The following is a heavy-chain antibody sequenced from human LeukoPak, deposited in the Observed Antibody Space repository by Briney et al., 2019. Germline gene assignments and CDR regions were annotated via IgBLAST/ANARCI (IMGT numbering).Heavy chain of an antibody. J-gene: IGHJ4*02. CDR2: IYYTGST. D-gene: IGHD3-10*01. V-gene: IGHV4-39*01. CDR1: GGSISSRNYD. CDR3: ARLSGVPGDPDY. Sequence: SETLSLTCTVSGGSISSRNYDWAWIRQPTGKGLEWIGSIYYTGSTYYNPSLKSRFTMSVDTSKNQFSLKVSSVTAADTAVYYCARLSGVPGDPDYWGQGNLVTVAS.